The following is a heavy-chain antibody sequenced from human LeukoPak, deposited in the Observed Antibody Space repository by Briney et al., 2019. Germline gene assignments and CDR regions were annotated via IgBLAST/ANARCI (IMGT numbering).Heavy chain of an antibody. CDR1: GGSISSYY. D-gene: IGHD6-19*01. Sequence: WETLSLTCAVSGGSISSYYWSWIRQPAGKGLEWVGRIYTSGSTNYNPSPKSRVTMSVDTSKNQFSLKLSSVTAADTAVYYCARGIAVAVPFDPWGQGTLVTVSS. CDR2: IYTSGST. CDR3: ARGIAVAVPFDP. J-gene: IGHJ5*02. V-gene: IGHV4-4*07.